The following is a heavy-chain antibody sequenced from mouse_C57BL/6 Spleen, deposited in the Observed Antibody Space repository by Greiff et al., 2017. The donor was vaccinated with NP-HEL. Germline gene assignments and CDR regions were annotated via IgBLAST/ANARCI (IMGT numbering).Heavy chain of an antibody. V-gene: IGHV1-85*01. D-gene: IGHD3-2*02. J-gene: IGHJ3*01. Sequence: QVQLKQSGPELVKPGASVKLSCKASGYTFTSYDINWVKQRPGQGLEWIGWIYPRDGSTKYNEKFKGKATFTVDTSASTAYMERHSLTSEDSAVYVCTAQARAYWGQGTLVTVSA. CDR3: TAQARAY. CDR2: IYPRDGST. CDR1: GYTFTSYD.